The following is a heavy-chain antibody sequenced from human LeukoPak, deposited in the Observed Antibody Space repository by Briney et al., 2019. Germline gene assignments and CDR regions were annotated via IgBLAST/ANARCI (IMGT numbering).Heavy chain of an antibody. V-gene: IGHV3-30*18. CDR3: AKDMVHSGSYLDY. CDR2: ISYDGSNK. CDR1: GFTFSSYG. J-gene: IGHJ4*02. D-gene: IGHD1-26*01. Sequence: GRSLRLSCAASGFTFSSYGMHWVRQAPGKGLEWVAVISYDGSNKYYADSVKGRFTISRDNSKNTLYLQMNSLRAEDTAVYYCAKDMVHSGSYLDYWGQGTLVTVSS.